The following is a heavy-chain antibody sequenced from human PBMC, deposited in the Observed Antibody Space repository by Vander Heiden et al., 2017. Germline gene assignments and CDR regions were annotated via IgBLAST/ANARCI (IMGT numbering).Heavy chain of an antibody. D-gene: IGHD6-13*01. Sequence: QVQLQLWGAGLLKPSETLSLTCAVYGGSFSGYYWTWIRQPQGKGLTGIGVVNNSGRTNYNPSLKSRVTISVDTSKNQFSLKLSSVTAADTAVYYCARGTPAAIRGHSSSWYHYYGMDVWGQGPTVTVSS. CDR1: GGSFSGYY. CDR3: ARGTPAAIRGHSSSWYHYYGMDV. V-gene: IGHV4-34*01. J-gene: IGHJ6*02. CDR2: VNNSGRT.